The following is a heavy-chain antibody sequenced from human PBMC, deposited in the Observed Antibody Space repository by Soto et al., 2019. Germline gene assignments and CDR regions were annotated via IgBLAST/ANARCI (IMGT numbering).Heavy chain of an antibody. CDR2: IWYDGSNK. CDR3: ARRYCSGGSCYYPYYYYGMDV. V-gene: IGHV3-33*01. D-gene: IGHD2-15*01. Sequence: HPGGSLRLSCAASGFTFSSYGMHWVRQAPGKGLEWVAVIWYDGSNKYYADSVKGRFTISRDNSKNTLYLQMNSLRAEDTAVYYCARRYCSGGSCYYPYYYYGMDVWGQGTTVTVSS. J-gene: IGHJ6*02. CDR1: GFTFSSYG.